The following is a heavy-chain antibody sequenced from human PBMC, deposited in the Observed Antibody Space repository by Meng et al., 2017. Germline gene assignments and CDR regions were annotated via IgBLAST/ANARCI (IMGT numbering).Heavy chain of an antibody. CDR3: ARGYCSGGSCYSNWFDP. CDR2: INHSGST. J-gene: IGHJ5*02. CDR1: GGSFSGYY. D-gene: IGHD2-15*01. Sequence: QGQLTQVGEGLLKPSETLSLTCAVYGGSFSGYYWSWIRQPPGKGLEWIGEINHSGSTNYNPSLKSRVTISVDTSKNQFSLKLSSVTAADTAVYYCARGYCSGGSCYSNWFDPWGQGTLVTVSS. V-gene: IGHV4-34*01.